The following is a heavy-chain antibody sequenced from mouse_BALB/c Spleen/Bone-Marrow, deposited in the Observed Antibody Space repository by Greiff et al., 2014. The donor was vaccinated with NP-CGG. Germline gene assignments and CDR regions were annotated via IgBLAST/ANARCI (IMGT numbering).Heavy chain of an antibody. CDR1: GYSFTSYW. V-gene: IGHV1S126*01. J-gene: IGHJ2*01. CDR3: ARRFDY. CDR2: INPSDSET. Sequence: QVQLKEAGPQLVRPGASVKISCKASGYSFTSYWVPWGKQRPGQGFEWIGMINPSDSETRLNQKFKDKATLTVDKSSTTAYMQLSSPTSEDSAVYYCARRFDYWGQGTTLTVSS.